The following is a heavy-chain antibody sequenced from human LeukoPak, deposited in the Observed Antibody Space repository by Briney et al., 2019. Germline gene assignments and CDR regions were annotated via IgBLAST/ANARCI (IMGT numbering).Heavy chain of an antibody. D-gene: IGHD1-26*01. J-gene: IGHJ4*02. CDR3: ARGRIGSCDY. CDR1: GFTFSSYP. Sequence: GGSLRLSCAASGFTFSSYPMHWVRQAPGKGLEYVSGISSNGVSTYYADSVKGRFTISRDNSKNTLYLQMGSLRAEDMAVYYCARGRIGSCDYWGQGTLVTVSS. CDR2: ISSNGVST. V-gene: IGHV3-64*02.